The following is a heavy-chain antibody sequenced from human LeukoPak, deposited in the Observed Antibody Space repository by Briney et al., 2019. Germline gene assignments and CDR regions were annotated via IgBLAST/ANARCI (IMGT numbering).Heavy chain of an antibody. J-gene: IGHJ6*02. V-gene: IGHV3-21*01. CDR2: ISSSSSYI. CDR3: ARDYMTYYDFWSGRGFYGMDV. D-gene: IGHD3-3*01. CDR1: GFTFSSYS. Sequence: PGGSLRLSCAASGFTFSSYSMNWVRQAPGKGLEWVSSISSSSSYIYYADSVKGRFTISRDNAKNSLYLQMNSLRAEDTAVYYCARDYMTYYDFWSGRGFYGMDVWGQGTTVTVSS.